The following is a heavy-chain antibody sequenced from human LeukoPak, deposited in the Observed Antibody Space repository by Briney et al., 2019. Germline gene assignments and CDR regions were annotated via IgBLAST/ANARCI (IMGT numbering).Heavy chain of an antibody. Sequence: PGGSLRLSCAASGFTFSSYWMHWVRHAPGKGLVWVSRINSDGGTTTYADSVQGRFTISRDNAKNTLYLQMSSLRAEDTAVYYCARVASGSWNWFDPWGQGTLVTVSS. CDR1: GFTFSSYW. CDR2: INSDGGTT. J-gene: IGHJ5*02. D-gene: IGHD1-26*01. CDR3: ARVASGSWNWFDP. V-gene: IGHV3-74*01.